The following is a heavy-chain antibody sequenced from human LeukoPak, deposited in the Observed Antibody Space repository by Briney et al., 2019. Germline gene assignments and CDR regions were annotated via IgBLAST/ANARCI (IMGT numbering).Heavy chain of an antibody. D-gene: IGHD6-13*01. Sequence: SETLSLTCTVSGGSISSSSYYWGWIRQPPGKGLEWIGSIYYSGSTYYNPSLKSRVTISVDTSKNQFSLKLSSVTAADTAVYYCFRWAAAGTWSWYYYYYGMDVWGQGTTVTVSS. J-gene: IGHJ6*02. V-gene: IGHV4-39*01. CDR3: FRWAAAGTWSWYYYYYGMDV. CDR1: GGSISSSSYY. CDR2: IYYSGST.